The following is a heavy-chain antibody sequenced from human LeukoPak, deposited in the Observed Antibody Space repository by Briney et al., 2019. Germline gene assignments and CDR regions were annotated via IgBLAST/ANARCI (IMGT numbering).Heavy chain of an antibody. V-gene: IGHV4-38-2*01. CDR3: ARRNLGVDY. CDR1: GYSISSGYY. CDR2: IYHSGST. Sequence: SETLSLTCAVSGYSISSGYYWGWIRQPPGKGLEWIGSIYHSGSTYYNPSLKSRVTISVDTSKNQFSLKLSSVTAADTAVYYCARRNLGVDYWGQGTLVTVSS. J-gene: IGHJ4*02. D-gene: IGHD1-14*01.